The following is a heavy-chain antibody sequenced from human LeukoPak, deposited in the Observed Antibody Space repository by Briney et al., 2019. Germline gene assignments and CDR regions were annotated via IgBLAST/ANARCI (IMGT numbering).Heavy chain of an antibody. V-gene: IGHV4-4*09. CDR1: GVSISPYY. J-gene: IGHJ3*01. Sequence: PSETLSLTCAVSGVSISPYYWAWIRQPPGKGLEWIGYIHTSGSNNQYPSLKSRVTISVDKSKNHFSLRLTSVSAADTAVYYCARLSAAVHLGAFDLWGQGTMVTVSS. D-gene: IGHD3-3*01. CDR2: IHTSGSN. CDR3: ARLSAAVHLGAFDL.